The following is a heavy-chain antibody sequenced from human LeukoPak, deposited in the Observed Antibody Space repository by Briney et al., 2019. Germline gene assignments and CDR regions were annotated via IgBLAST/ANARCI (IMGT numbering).Heavy chain of an antibody. CDR1: GGTFSSYA. V-gene: IGHV1-69*13. CDR2: IIPIFGRA. CDR3: ARAQGDYEPYYFDY. D-gene: IGHD4-17*01. J-gene: IGHJ4*02. Sequence: ASVKVSFKASGGTFSSYAISWVRQAPGQGLEWMGGIIPIFGRANYAQKFQGRVTITADESTSTAYMELSSLRSEDTAVYYCARAQGDYEPYYFDYWGQGTLVTVSS.